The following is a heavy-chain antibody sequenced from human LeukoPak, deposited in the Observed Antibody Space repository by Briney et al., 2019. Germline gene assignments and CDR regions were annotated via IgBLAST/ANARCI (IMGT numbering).Heavy chain of an antibody. CDR1: GFTFSSYA. Sequence: GGSLRLSCAASGFTFSSYAMHWVRQAPGKGLEWVAVISYDGSNKYYADSVKGRFTISRDNSKNTLYLQMNSLRAEDTAVYYCAREKGSSSIKMDVWGQGTTVTVSS. D-gene: IGHD6-6*01. V-gene: IGHV3-30-3*01. J-gene: IGHJ6*02. CDR2: ISYDGSNK. CDR3: AREKGSSSIKMDV.